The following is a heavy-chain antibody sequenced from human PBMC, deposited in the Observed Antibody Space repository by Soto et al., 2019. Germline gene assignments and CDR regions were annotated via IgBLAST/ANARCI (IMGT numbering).Heavy chain of an antibody. CDR3: ARVRDCSGGSCYSDYYYYMDV. CDR1: GFTLRSYW. V-gene: IGHV3-7*01. Sequence: PVGSLRLSCAASGFTLRSYWMSWVRQAPGKGLEWVANINQDGSEKYYVDSVKGRFTISRDNAKNSLYLQMNSLRAEDTAVYYCARVRDCSGGSCYSDYYYYMDVWGKGTTVTVSS. D-gene: IGHD2-15*01. CDR2: INQDGSEK. J-gene: IGHJ6*03.